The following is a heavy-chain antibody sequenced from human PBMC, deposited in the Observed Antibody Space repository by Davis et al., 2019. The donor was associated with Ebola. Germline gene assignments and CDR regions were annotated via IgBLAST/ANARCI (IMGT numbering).Heavy chain of an antibody. V-gene: IGHV3-21*01. CDR1: GFTFSSYS. CDR2: ISSSSSYI. J-gene: IGHJ6*02. Sequence: GESLKISCAASGFTFSSYSMNWVRQAPGKGLEWVSSISSSSSYIYYADSVKGRFTISRDNSKNTLYLQMNSLRAEDTAVYYCARDQSNYDILTYGMDVWGQGTTVTVSS. D-gene: IGHD3-9*01. CDR3: ARDQSNYDILTYGMDV.